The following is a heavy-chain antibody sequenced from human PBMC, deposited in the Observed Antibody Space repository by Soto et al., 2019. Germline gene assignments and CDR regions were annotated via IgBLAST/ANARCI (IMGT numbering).Heavy chain of an antibody. CDR2: IYYSGST. CDR3: ARDKIWSGYSHWFDP. V-gene: IGHV4-59*01. J-gene: IGHJ5*02. Sequence: SETLSLTCTVSGGSISSYYWSWIRQPPGKGLEWIGYIYYSGSTNYNPSLKSRVTISVDTSKNQFSLKLSSVTAADPAVYYCARDKIWSGYSHWFDPWGQGTLVTVSS. D-gene: IGHD3-3*01. CDR1: GGSISSYY.